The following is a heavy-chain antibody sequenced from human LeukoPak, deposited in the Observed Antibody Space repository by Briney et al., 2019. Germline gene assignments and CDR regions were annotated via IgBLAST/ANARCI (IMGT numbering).Heavy chain of an antibody. Sequence: GGSLRLSCAASGFTLSSYAVSWVRQVPGKGLEWVSVISGSGDNTYYADSVKGRFTISRDNSKNMLYLQMNSLRAEDTAVYYCAKWKYSNSGIDDYWGQGTLVTVSS. J-gene: IGHJ4*02. CDR2: ISGSGDNT. CDR1: GFTLSSYA. CDR3: AKWKYSNSGIDDY. D-gene: IGHD6-6*01. V-gene: IGHV3-23*01.